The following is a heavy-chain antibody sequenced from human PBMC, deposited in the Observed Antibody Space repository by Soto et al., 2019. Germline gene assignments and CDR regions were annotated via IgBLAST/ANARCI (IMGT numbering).Heavy chain of an antibody. D-gene: IGHD3-22*01. CDR1: GGTFSSYT. V-gene: IGHV1-69*04. CDR3: ARDPYYYHSSGYSIDY. Sequence: SVKVSCKASGGTFSSYTISWVRQAPGQGLEWMGRIIPILGIANYAQKFQGRATITADKSTSTAYMELSSLRSEDTAVYYCARDPYYYHSSGYSIDYWGQATLVTVSS. J-gene: IGHJ4*02. CDR2: IIPILGIA.